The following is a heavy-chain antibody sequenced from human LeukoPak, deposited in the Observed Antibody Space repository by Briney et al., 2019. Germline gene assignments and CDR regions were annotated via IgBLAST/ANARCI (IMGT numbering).Heavy chain of an antibody. CDR1: GYTLTELS. V-gene: IGHV1-69*13. Sequence: ASVKVSCKVSGYTLTELSMHWVRQAPGQGLEWMGGIIPIFGTANYAQKFQGRVTITADESTSTAYMELSSLRSEDTAVYYCARGLHYYDSREHWFDPWGQGTLVTVSS. D-gene: IGHD3-22*01. CDR3: ARGLHYYDSREHWFDP. J-gene: IGHJ5*02. CDR2: IIPIFGTA.